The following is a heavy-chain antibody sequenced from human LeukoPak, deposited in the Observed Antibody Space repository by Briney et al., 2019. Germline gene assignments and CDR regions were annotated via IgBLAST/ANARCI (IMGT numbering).Heavy chain of an antibody. CDR2: INPNSGGT. Sequence: ASVKVSCKASGYTFTSYDINWVRQAPGQGLEWMGWINPNSGGTNYAQKFQGRVTMTRDTSISTAYMELSRLRSDDTAVYYCARGHDFWSGYSFDPWGQGTLVTVSS. CDR1: GYTFTSYD. J-gene: IGHJ5*02. CDR3: ARGHDFWSGYSFDP. D-gene: IGHD3-3*01. V-gene: IGHV1-2*02.